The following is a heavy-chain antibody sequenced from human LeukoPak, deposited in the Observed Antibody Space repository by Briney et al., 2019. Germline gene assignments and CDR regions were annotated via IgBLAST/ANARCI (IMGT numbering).Heavy chain of an antibody. CDR1: GYTFTNYG. V-gene: IGHV1-18*01. J-gene: IGHJ4*02. Sequence: ASVKVSCKASGYTFTNYGISWVRQAPGQGLEWMGWISAYNGNTYYARKFQVRVTMTTDTSTNTAYMELRSLRFDDTAVYYCARDKSVAGALDYWGQGTLVTVSS. CDR2: ISAYNGNT. D-gene: IGHD6-19*01. CDR3: ARDKSVAGALDY.